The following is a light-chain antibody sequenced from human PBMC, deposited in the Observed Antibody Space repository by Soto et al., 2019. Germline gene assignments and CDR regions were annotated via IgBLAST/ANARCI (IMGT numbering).Light chain of an antibody. CDR3: QQYNSYSIT. V-gene: IGKV1-5*01. CDR2: DAS. Sequence: DIHMTQSPSTLSASVGDRVTITCRASQSISSRLAWYQQKPGKAPKLLIYDASSLESGVPSRFSGSGSGTEFTLTISSLQPYDFATYYCQQYNSYSITFGQGTRLEIK. CDR1: QSISSR. J-gene: IGKJ5*01.